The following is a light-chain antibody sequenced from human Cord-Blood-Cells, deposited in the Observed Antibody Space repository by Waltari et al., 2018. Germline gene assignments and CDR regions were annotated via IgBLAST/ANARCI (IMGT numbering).Light chain of an antibody. Sequence: NFMLTQPHSVSESPGKTVTISCTRSSGSLASNYVQWYQQRPGRAPTAVIYEDNQRPSGVPDRFSGSIDSSSNSASLTISGLKTEDEADYYCQSYDSSPWVFGGGTKLTVL. CDR2: EDN. CDR1: SGSLASNY. CDR3: QSYDSSPWV. J-gene: IGLJ3*02. V-gene: IGLV6-57*03.